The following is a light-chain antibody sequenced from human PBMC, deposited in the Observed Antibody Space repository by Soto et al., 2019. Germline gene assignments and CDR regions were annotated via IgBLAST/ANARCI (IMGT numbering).Light chain of an antibody. CDR1: SSDVGGYNY. V-gene: IGLV2-14*01. CDR3: SSYTNRRTII. CDR2: DVT. J-gene: IGLJ2*01. Sequence: QSALTQPASVSGSPGQSITISCTGTSSDVGGYNYVSWYQQHPGKAPKLMVYDVTKRPSGVSYRFSGSKSGNTASLTISGLKAEDEADYSCSSYTNRRTIIFGGGTKLTVL.